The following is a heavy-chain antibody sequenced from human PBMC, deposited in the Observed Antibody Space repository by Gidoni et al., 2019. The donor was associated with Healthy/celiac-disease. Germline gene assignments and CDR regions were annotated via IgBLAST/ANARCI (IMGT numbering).Heavy chain of an antibody. CDR1: GFTFSSYG. Sequence: QVQLVESGGGVVQPGRSLRLSCAASGFTFSSYGMHWVRQAPGKGLEGVAVISYDGSNKYYADSVKGRFTISRDNSKNTLYLQMNSLRAEDTAVYYCAKDLYYYDSSGYYVDYWGQGTLVTVSS. CDR3: AKDLYYYDSSGYYVDY. V-gene: IGHV3-30*18. CDR2: ISYDGSNK. D-gene: IGHD3-22*01. J-gene: IGHJ4*02.